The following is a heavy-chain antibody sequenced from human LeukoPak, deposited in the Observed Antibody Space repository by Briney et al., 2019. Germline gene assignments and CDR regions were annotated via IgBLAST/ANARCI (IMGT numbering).Heavy chain of an antibody. CDR3: AKDSSGYLGALNAFDI. CDR2: ISWNSGSI. V-gene: IGHV3-9*01. D-gene: IGHD3-22*01. Sequence: GGSLRLSCAASGFTFDDYAMHWVRQAPGKGLEWVSGISWNSGSIGYADSVKGRFTISRDNAKNSLYLQMNSLRAEDTALYYCAKDSSGYLGALNAFDIWGQGTMVTVSS. J-gene: IGHJ3*02. CDR1: GFTFDDYA.